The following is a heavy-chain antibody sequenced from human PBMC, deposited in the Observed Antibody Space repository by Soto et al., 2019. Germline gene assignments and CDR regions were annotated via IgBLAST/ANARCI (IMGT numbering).Heavy chain of an antibody. Sequence: QLQLQESGPGLVKPSETLSLTYTVSGGSISSSSYYWGWIRQPPGKGLEWIGSIYYSGSTYYNPSIKSRVTISVDTSKNQFSLKLSSVTAADTAVYYCARGAYCGGDCYSARIGAFDIWGQGTMVTVSS. J-gene: IGHJ3*02. CDR3: ARGAYCGGDCYSARIGAFDI. V-gene: IGHV4-39*01. D-gene: IGHD2-21*02. CDR2: IYYSGST. CDR1: GGSISSSSYY.